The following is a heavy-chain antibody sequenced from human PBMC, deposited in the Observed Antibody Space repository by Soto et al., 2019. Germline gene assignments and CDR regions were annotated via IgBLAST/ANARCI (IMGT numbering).Heavy chain of an antibody. CDR2: IFNSAST. V-gene: IGHV4-61*01. CDR1: GGSVSRGSYY. J-gene: IGHJ5*01. CDR3: ARDTGYYDTSGYKYGLDS. D-gene: IGHD3-22*01. Sequence: SETLSLTCNVSGGSVSRGSYYWSWIRQPPGKGLEWIGYIFNSASTNYNPSFKSRVTISVDTSKNQFSLKLSSVTAADTAVYYCARDTGYYDTSGYKYGLDSWGQGILVT.